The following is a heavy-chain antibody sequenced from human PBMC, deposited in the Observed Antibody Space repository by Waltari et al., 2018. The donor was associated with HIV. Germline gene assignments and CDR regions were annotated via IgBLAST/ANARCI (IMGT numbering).Heavy chain of an antibody. J-gene: IGHJ4*02. D-gene: IGHD3-3*01. Sequence: QVQLQESGPGLVKPSETLSLTCTVSGGSISSYYWSWSRQPPGKGLEWIGSIYYSGSTNYNPALKSRVTISVDTSKNQFSLKLSSVTAADTAVYYCARGKYYDFWSGYFSFDYWGQGTLVTVSS. V-gene: IGHV4-59*01. CDR2: IYYSGST. CDR1: GGSISSYY. CDR3: ARGKYYDFWSGYFSFDY.